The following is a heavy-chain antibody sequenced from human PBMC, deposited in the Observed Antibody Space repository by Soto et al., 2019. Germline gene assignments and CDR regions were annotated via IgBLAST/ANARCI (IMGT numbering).Heavy chain of an antibody. V-gene: IGHV1-18*01. CDR3: ARARPSSSWYYFDY. CDR2: ISAYNGNT. Sequence: ASVKVSCKASGYTFTSYGISWERQAPGQGLEWMGWISAYNGNTNYAQKLQGRGTMTTDTSTSTAYMELRSLRSDDTAVYYCARARPSSSWYYFDYWCQGTLVTVSS. J-gene: IGHJ4*02. CDR1: GYTFTSYG. D-gene: IGHD6-13*01.